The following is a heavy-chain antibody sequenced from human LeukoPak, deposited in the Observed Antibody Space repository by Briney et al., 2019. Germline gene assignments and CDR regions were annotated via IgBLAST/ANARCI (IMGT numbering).Heavy chain of an antibody. CDR1: GFTFKSYA. D-gene: IGHD3-10*01. CDR2: ISSSGGST. CDR3: LITMVRGITADSDFAN. Sequence: GGSLRLSCAASGFTFKSYAMNWVRQAPGKGLEWVSGISSSGGSTYYADSVKGRFTISRDNSKNTLYLQMNSLRPEDTAVYYGLITMVRGITADSDFANWGQGTLVTVSS. V-gene: IGHV3-23*01. J-gene: IGHJ4*02.